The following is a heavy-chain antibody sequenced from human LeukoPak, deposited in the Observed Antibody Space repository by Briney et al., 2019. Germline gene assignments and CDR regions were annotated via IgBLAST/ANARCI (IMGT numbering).Heavy chain of an antibody. CDR3: ARVVVSGYSRFGREPDY. Sequence: GASVKVSCKASGYTFTGYYMHWVRRAPGQGLEWMGRINPNSGGTNYAQKFQGRVTMTRDTSISTAYMELSRLRSDDTAVYYCARVVVSGYSRFGREPDYWGQGTLVTVSS. V-gene: IGHV1-2*06. CDR1: GYTFTGYY. D-gene: IGHD6-13*01. CDR2: INPNSGGT. J-gene: IGHJ4*02.